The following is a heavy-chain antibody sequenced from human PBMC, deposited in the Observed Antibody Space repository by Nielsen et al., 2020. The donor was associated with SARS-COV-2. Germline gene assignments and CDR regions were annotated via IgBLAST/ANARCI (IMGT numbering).Heavy chain of an antibody. J-gene: IGHJ6*02. CDR1: GFTFDDYA. Sequence: GESLKISCAASGFTFDDYAMHWVRQAPGKGLEWVSLISGDGGSTYYADSVKGRFTISRDNSKNSLYLQMNSLRTEDTALYYCAKDNGRRSSSSRNYYYYGMDVWGQGTTVTVSS. D-gene: IGHD6-6*01. V-gene: IGHV3-43*02. CDR3: AKDNGRRSSSSRNYYYYGMDV. CDR2: ISGDGGST.